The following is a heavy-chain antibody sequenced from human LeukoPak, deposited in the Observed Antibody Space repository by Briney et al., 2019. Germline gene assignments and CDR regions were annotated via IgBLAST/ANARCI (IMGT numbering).Heavy chain of an antibody. J-gene: IGHJ6*03. D-gene: IGHD6-6*01. V-gene: IGHV3-7*01. Sequence: PGGSLRLSCVASGVTFSRHWILWVRQAPGKGLEWVANIKQDGSEKYYVDSVKGRFTISRDNVKNSVDLQMNSLRAADTAVYYCARGFEDSGYSSSAYKYYYYMDVWGKGTTATVSS. CDR3: ARGFEDSGYSSSAYKYYYYMDV. CDR1: GVTFSRHW. CDR2: IKQDGSEK.